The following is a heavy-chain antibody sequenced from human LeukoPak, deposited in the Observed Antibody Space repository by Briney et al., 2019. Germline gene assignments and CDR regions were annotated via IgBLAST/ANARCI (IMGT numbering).Heavy chain of an antibody. CDR3: ARRINYYDNNAPLCGLDV. J-gene: IGHJ6*02. V-gene: IGHV1-69*04. Sequence: ASVKVSCKASEGTFTSYAIEWVRQAPGQGLEWMGRIIPMIGITDHAQKFQGRVTIDADKFTSTAYMELRSLRSEDTAVYYCARRINYYDNNAPLCGLDVPGQGTTVTVSS. CDR2: IIPMIGIT. D-gene: IGHD3-16*01. CDR1: EGTFTSYA.